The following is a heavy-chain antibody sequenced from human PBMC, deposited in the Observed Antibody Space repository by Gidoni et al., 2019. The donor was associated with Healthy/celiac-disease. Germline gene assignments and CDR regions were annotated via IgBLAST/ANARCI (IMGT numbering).Heavy chain of an antibody. CDR1: GYTFTSYG. J-gene: IGHJ6*02. Sequence: QVQLVQSGAEVKKPGDSVKVSCKASGYTFTSYGISWLRQAPGQGLEWMGWISAYNGNTNYAQKLQGRVTMTTDTSTSTAYMELRSLRSDDTAVYYCARDLRGYCSGGSCYSYYYGMDVWGQGTTVTVSS. D-gene: IGHD2-15*01. CDR2: ISAYNGNT. V-gene: IGHV1-18*01. CDR3: ARDLRGYCSGGSCYSYYYGMDV.